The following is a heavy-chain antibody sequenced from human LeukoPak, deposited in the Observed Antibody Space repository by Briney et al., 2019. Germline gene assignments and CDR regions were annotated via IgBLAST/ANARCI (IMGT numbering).Heavy chain of an antibody. J-gene: IGHJ6*03. D-gene: IGHD6-13*01. V-gene: IGHV2-70*11. CDR2: IDWDDDK. Sequence: SGPALLTTTQTLTLTCSFSGFSLTTSGMCMSWIRQPPGKPLEWLARIDWDDDKYYNTYLDTRLTISKDTSRNQVILKMTNMGPLDTATYYCARMAAAGGGDFYYYMDVWGKGITVTVSS. CDR1: GFSLTTSGMC. CDR3: ARMAAAGGGDFYYYMDV.